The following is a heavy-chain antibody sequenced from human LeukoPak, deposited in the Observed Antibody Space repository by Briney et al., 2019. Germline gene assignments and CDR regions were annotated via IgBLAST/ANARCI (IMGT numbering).Heavy chain of an antibody. V-gene: IGHV1-2*04. CDR3: ARVLYSGYDLHY. Sequence: ASVKVSCKASGYTFTSYDINWVRQATGQGLEWMGWINPNSGGTNYAQKFQGWVTMTRDTSISTAYMELSRLRSDDTAVYYCARVLYSGYDLHYWGQGTLVTVSS. J-gene: IGHJ4*02. CDR2: INPNSGGT. CDR1: GYTFTSYD. D-gene: IGHD5-12*01.